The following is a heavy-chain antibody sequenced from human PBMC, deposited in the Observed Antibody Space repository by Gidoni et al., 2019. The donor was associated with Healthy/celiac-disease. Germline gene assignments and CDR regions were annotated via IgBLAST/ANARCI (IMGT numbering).Heavy chain of an antibody. J-gene: IGHJ4*02. CDR3: AKDFSHVTPFDY. CDR1: GFTFSSYA. Sequence: EVQLLESGGGLVQPGGSLRLSCAASGFTFSSYAMGWARQAPGKGLEWVSAISGSGGSTYYADSVKGRFTISRDNSKNTLYLQMNSLRAEDTAVYYCAKDFSHVTPFDYWGQGTLVTVSS. V-gene: IGHV3-23*01. CDR2: ISGSGGST. D-gene: IGHD2-21*02.